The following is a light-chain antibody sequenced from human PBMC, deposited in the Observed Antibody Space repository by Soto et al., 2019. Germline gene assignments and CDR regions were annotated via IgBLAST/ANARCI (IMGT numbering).Light chain of an antibody. CDR1: QSVSSSC. Sequence: EIVLTQSPGTLSLSAGERATLSCRASQSVSSSCLAWYQQKPGQAPRLLIYGASSRATGIPDRFSGSGSGTDFTLTISRLEPEDFAVYYCQQCGSSPITFGQGTRLDIK. J-gene: IGKJ5*01. CDR3: QQCGSSPIT. CDR2: GAS. V-gene: IGKV3-20*01.